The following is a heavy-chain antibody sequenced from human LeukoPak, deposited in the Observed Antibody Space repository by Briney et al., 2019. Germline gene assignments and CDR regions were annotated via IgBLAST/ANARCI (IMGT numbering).Heavy chain of an antibody. CDR2: IYTSGSS. Sequence: PSETLSLTCTVSGGSISNYYWSWIRQPAGKGLEWIGRIYTSGSSNYNPSLKSRVTTSVDTPKNQFSLKLSSVTAADTAMYYCARDSTYSSKWSYGSFDYWGQGTLVTVSS. CDR1: GGSISNYY. D-gene: IGHD6-13*01. J-gene: IGHJ4*02. V-gene: IGHV4-4*07. CDR3: ARDSTYSSKWSYGSFDY.